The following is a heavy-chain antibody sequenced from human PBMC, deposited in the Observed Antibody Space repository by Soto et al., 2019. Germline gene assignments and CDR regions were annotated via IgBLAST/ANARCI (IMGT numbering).Heavy chain of an antibody. V-gene: IGHV1-69*04. CDR1: GGTFSTYT. D-gene: IGHD4-4*01. Sequence: SVKVSCKASGGTFSTYTITWVRPAPGQGLEWMGRIIPIIGIINYAQKFQGRVTISADKFTGTAYMELTGLRSDDTAVYYCAGDPDSHYNDSHASSYPWGQGTLVTVSS. CDR2: IIPIIGII. CDR3: AGDPDSHYNDSHASSYP. J-gene: IGHJ5*02.